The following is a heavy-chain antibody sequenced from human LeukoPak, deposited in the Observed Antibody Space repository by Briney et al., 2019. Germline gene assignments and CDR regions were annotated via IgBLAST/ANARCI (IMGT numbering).Heavy chain of an antibody. CDR2: IIPNTGGT. Sequence: ASVKVSCKASGYTITDYYLHWVRQAPGQGLEWMGWIIPNTGGTNYAQKFQDWVTMSSDTSISTAYMELSSLRSDDTAVYYCARSPGQGGVRSRPLYYYYGMDVWGQGTTVTVSS. D-gene: IGHD1-26*01. J-gene: IGHJ6*02. CDR1: GYTITDYY. CDR3: ARSPGQGGVRSRPLYYYYGMDV. V-gene: IGHV1-2*04.